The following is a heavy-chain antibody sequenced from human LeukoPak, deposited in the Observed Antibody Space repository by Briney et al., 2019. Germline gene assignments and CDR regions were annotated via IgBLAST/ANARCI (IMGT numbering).Heavy chain of an antibody. CDR2: IIPIFGTA. D-gene: IGHD3-10*01. CDR3: AREGVPDAFDI. Sequence: SVKVSCKASGGTFSSYAISWVRQAPGQGLEWMGGIIPIFGTANYAQKFQGRVTITADKSTSTAYMELCSLRSEDTAVYYCAREGVPDAFDIWGQGTMVTVSS. CDR1: GGTFSSYA. V-gene: IGHV1-69*06. J-gene: IGHJ3*02.